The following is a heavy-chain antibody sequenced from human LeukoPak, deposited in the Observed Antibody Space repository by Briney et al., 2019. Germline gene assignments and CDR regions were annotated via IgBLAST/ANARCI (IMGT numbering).Heavy chain of an antibody. Sequence: ASVKVSCKASGYTFNNYLISWVRQTPGQGLEWMGWINPNSGGTNYAQKFQGRVTMTRDTSISTAYMELSRLRSDDTAVYYCARAGAGLIAAAKFDYWGQGTLVTVSS. J-gene: IGHJ4*02. D-gene: IGHD6-13*01. CDR3: ARAGAGLIAAAKFDY. CDR2: INPNSGGT. CDR1: GYTFNNYL. V-gene: IGHV1-2*02.